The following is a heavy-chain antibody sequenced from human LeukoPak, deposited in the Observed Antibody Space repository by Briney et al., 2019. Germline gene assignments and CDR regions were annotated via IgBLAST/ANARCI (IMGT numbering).Heavy chain of an antibody. CDR2: INSDGNST. CDR3: ASDFWSDYYTPMGVNY. D-gene: IGHD3-3*01. J-gene: IGHJ4*02. Sequence: GGSLRLSCAASGFTFSSYWMHWVRQAPGKGLVWVSRINSDGNSTNYADSVKGRFTISRDNAKNTLYLQMNSLRAEDTAVYYCASDFWSDYYTPMGVNYWGQGTLVTVPS. CDR1: GFTFSSYW. V-gene: IGHV3-74*01.